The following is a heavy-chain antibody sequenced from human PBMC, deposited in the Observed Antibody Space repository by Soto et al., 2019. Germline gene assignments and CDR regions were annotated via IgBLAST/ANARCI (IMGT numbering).Heavy chain of an antibody. CDR2: ISYDGSNK. D-gene: IGHD3-22*01. J-gene: IGHJ3*02. CDR1: GFTFSSYA. Sequence: GGSLRLSCAASGFTFSSYAMHWVRQAPGKGLEWVAVISYDGSNKYYADSVKGRFTISRDNSKNTLYLQMNSLRAEDTAVYYCARDRYYDSSGYPSSAFDILGQGTMVTVSS. V-gene: IGHV3-30-3*01. CDR3: ARDRYYDSSGYPSSAFDI.